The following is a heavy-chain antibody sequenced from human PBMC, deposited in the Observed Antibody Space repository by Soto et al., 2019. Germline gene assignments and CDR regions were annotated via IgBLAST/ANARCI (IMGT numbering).Heavy chain of an antibody. D-gene: IGHD3-9*01. Sequence: QVQLVQSGAEVKKPGSSVKVSCKASGGTFSISAISWVRQAPGQGLDWMGGIIPIFGTAKYAQKFQGRITITADASTSTAYMELSSLRSEDTAVYYCAAIVTLVDYWGQGTLDTVSS. CDR3: AAIVTLVDY. V-gene: IGHV1-69*01. CDR2: IIPIFGTA. J-gene: IGHJ4*02. CDR1: GGTFSISA.